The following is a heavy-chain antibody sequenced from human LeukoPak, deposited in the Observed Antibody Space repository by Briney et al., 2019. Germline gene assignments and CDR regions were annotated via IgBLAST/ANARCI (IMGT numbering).Heavy chain of an antibody. CDR3: AKHLYGSSWFFDY. CDR2: IRNDGSNI. D-gene: IGHD6-13*01. J-gene: IGHJ4*02. Sequence: GGSLRLSCAASGFTFSSYGMHWVRQAPGKGLEWVASIRNDGSNIYYADSVKGRFTISRDNSKNPLYLQMNSLRAEDTAVYYCAKHLYGSSWFFDYWGQGTLVTVSS. V-gene: IGHV3-30*02. CDR1: GFTFSSYG.